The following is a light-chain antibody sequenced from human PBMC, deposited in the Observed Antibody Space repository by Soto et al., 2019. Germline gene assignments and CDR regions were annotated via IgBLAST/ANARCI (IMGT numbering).Light chain of an antibody. Sequence: DIQMTQSLSTLSGKEEDRVTITCRASQTISSWLAWYQQKPGKAPKLLIYKASTLKSGVPSRFSGSGSGTEYTLTISSLQPDDFATYYCQHYNSYSEAFGQGTKV. J-gene: IGKJ1*01. CDR2: KAS. CDR3: QHYNSYSEA. CDR1: QTISSW. V-gene: IGKV1-5*03.